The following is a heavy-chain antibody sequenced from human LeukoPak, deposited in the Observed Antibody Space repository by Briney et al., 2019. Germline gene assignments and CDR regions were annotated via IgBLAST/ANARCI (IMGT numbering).Heavy chain of an antibody. Sequence: AASVKVSCKASGYTFTSYDINWVRQATGQGLEWMGWMNPNSGNTGYAQKFQGRVTMTRNTSISTAYLELSSLRSEDTAVYYCARVGFRGEPIDCWGQGTLVTVSS. V-gene: IGHV1-8*01. CDR3: ARVGFRGEPIDC. CDR1: GYTFTSYD. D-gene: IGHD3-10*01. CDR2: MNPNSGNT. J-gene: IGHJ4*02.